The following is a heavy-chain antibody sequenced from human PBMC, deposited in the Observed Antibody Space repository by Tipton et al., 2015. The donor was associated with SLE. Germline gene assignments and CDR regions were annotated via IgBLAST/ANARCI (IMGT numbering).Heavy chain of an antibody. Sequence: LRLSCTVSGGSISSYYWSWIRQPPGKGLEWIGYICYSGSTNYNPSLKSRVTISVDTSKNQFSLKLSSVTAADTAVYYCARDHRAAAGTYYYYYMDVWGKGTTVTVSS. CDR1: GGSISSYY. J-gene: IGHJ6*03. D-gene: IGHD6-13*01. CDR2: ICYSGST. V-gene: IGHV4-59*01. CDR3: ARDHRAAAGTYYYYYMDV.